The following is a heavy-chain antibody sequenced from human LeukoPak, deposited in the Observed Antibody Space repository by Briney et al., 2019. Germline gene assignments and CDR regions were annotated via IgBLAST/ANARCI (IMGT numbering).Heavy chain of an antibody. CDR3: AKDRRGGYSGCDWIEPEGAFDY. CDR1: GFTFSSYA. CDR2: ISGSGGST. V-gene: IGHV3-23*01. Sequence: PGGSLRLSCAASGFTFSSYAMSWVRQAPGKGLEWVSAISGSGGSTYYADSVKGRFTISRDNSKNTLYLQMNSLRAEDTAVYYCAKDRRGGYSGCDWIEPEGAFDYWGQGTLVTVSS. J-gene: IGHJ4*02. D-gene: IGHD5-12*01.